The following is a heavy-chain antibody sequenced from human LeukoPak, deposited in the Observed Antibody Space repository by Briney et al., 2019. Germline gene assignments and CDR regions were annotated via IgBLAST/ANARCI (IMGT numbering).Heavy chain of an antibody. Sequence: EASVKVSCKASGYIFTSYGISWVRQAPGQGLEWMGWIRADNGNPDYAQKLQGRVTMTTDTSTSTAYMELGSLRSDDTAVYYCARDPRYSGRLLVFEYWGQGTLVTVSS. CDR1: GYIFTSYG. CDR2: IRADNGNP. J-gene: IGHJ4*02. CDR3: ARDPRYSGRLLVFEY. D-gene: IGHD1-26*01. V-gene: IGHV1-18*01.